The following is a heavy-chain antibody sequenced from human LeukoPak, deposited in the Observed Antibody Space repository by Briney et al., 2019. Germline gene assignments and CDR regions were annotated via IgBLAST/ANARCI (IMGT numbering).Heavy chain of an antibody. CDR3: ARASNPWLQLN. CDR1: GFTSSNYW. J-gene: IGHJ4*02. D-gene: IGHD5-24*01. V-gene: IGHV3-7*05. CDR2: RKGDGGEK. Sequence: GGSLILSCAPSGFTSSNYWMIWVRQAAEKGLEWGVNRKGDGGEKRYVDSVKGRFTISRDNAENSLYLQMNRLRAEDTAVYYCARASNPWLQLNWGQGTLVTVSS.